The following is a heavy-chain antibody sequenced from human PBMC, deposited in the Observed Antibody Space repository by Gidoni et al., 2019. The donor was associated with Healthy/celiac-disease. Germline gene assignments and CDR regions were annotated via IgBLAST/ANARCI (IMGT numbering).Heavy chain of an antibody. D-gene: IGHD2-2*01. CDR1: GGSISSSSYY. Sequence: QLQLQESGPGLVKPSETLSLTCTVSGGSISSSSYYWGWIRQPPGKGLEWIGSIYYSGSTYYNPSLKSRVTISVDTSKNQFSLKLSSVTAADTAVYYCARDRLSTGPSYQLLSDWFDPWGQGTLVTVSS. CDR2: IYYSGST. J-gene: IGHJ5*02. V-gene: IGHV4-39*07. CDR3: ARDRLSTGPSYQLLSDWFDP.